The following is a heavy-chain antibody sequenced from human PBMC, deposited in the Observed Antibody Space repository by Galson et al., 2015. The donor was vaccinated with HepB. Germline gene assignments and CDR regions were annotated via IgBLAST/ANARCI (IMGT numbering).Heavy chain of an antibody. CDR2: ISGSGGST. V-gene: IGHV3-23*01. CDR3: AKDWSYDPTRDRGFRWGAFDI. Sequence: SLRLSCAASGFTFSSYAMNWVRQAPGKGLEWVSAISGSGGSTYYADSVKGRFTISRDNSRNTLYLQMNSLRAEDTAVYYCAKDWSYDPTRDRGFRWGAFDIWGQGTTVTVSS. D-gene: IGHD3-3*01. CDR1: GFTFSSYA. J-gene: IGHJ3*02.